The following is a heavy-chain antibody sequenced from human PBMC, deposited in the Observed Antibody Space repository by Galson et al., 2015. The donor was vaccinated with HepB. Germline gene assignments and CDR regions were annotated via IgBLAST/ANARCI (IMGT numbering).Heavy chain of an antibody. CDR3: AREYGSGWDY. CDR2: ISYDGSNK. Sequence: SLRLSCAASGFTFSSYAMHWVRQAPGKGLEWVAVISYDGSNKYYADSVKGRFTISRDNSKNTLYLQMNSLRAEDTAVYYCAREYGSGWDYWGQGTLVTVSS. CDR1: GFTFSSYA. D-gene: IGHD3-10*01. J-gene: IGHJ4*02. V-gene: IGHV3-30*04.